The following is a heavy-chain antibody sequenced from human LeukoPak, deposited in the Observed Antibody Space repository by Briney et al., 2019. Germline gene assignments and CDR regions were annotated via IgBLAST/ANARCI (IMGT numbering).Heavy chain of an antibody. D-gene: IGHD6-13*01. CDR1: GFTFSSYG. CDR3: AKSKQQLVDYYYYGMDI. V-gene: IGHV3-30*02. CDR2: IRYDGGNK. Sequence: GGSLRLSCAASGFTFSSYGMHWVRQAPGKGLEWVAFIRYDGGNKYYPDSVKGRFTISRDNSKNTLYLQMNSLRAADTAMYYCAKSKQQLVDYYYYGMDIWGQGTTVTVSS. J-gene: IGHJ6*02.